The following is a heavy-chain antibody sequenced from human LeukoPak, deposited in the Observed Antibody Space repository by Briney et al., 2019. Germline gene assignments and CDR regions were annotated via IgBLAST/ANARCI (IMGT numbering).Heavy chain of an antibody. J-gene: IGHJ3*02. D-gene: IGHD3-9*01. Sequence: SETLSLTCTVSGASISGYYWSWIRQPPGKKLEWIGYIYYSGSTNYNPSLKSRVTISVDTSKNQFSLKLSSVTAADTAVYYCARRYYDILTGYYDAFDISGQGPMVTVSS. CDR3: ARRYYDILTGYYDAFDI. V-gene: IGHV4-59*08. CDR1: GASISGYY. CDR2: IYYSGST.